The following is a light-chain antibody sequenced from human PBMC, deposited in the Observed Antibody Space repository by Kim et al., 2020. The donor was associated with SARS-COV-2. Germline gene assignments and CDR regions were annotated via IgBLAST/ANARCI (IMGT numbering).Light chain of an antibody. V-gene: IGKV3-20*01. J-gene: IGKJ2*01. CDR3: QQYGSSAYT. CDR1: QSVSSSY. Sequence: LSPGERATLSGRASQSVSSSYLAWYQQKPGQAPRLLIYGASSRATGIPDRFSGSGSGTDFTLTISRLEPEDFAVYDCQQYGSSAYTFGQGTKLEI. CDR2: GAS.